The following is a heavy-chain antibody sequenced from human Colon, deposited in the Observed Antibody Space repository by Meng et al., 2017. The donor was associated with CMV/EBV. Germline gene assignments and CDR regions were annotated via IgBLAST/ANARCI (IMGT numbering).Heavy chain of an antibody. CDR3: ARHQPDSSGHPHFFGY. J-gene: IGHJ4*01. Sequence: VQLQESGPRLVTPSGTLSLTCAVSGLSVSNDYWWTWVRQAPGKGLEWIGEVSQDGRTNSNPSLKSRLSMSVDTSKNQFSLKVTSVTATDTAVYYCARHQPDSSGHPHFFGYWGHGTLVTVSS. D-gene: IGHD3-22*01. CDR2: VSQDGRT. CDR1: GLSVSNDYW. V-gene: IGHV4-4*02.